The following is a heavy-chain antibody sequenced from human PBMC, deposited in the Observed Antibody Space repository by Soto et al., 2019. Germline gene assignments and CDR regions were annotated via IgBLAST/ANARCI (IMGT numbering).Heavy chain of an antibody. D-gene: IGHD3-22*01. Sequence: QVQLVQSGAEVKKPGSSVKVSCKASGGTFSSYAISWVRQAPGQGLEWMGGIIPIYGTANYAQKFQGRVTITADESTSTADMELSRLRSEDTAVYYCAREVAYYYDCSGYYDWFDYWGQGTLVTVSS. V-gene: IGHV1-69*01. J-gene: IGHJ4*02. CDR2: IIPIYGTA. CDR3: AREVAYYYDCSGYYDWFDY. CDR1: GGTFSSYA.